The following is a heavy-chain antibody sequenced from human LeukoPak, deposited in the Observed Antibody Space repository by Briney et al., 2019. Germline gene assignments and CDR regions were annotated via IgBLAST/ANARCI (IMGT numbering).Heavy chain of an antibody. V-gene: IGHV1-2*02. CDR3: ARASGSYWWFDS. CDR1: GYTFTGYY. D-gene: IGHD1-26*01. J-gene: IGHJ5*01. CDR2: VNPNSGDT. Sequence: ASVKVSCKASGYTFTGYYIHWVRQAPGQGLEWMGCVNPNSGDTNYAQKFQGSVTMTRDTSISTVYMELSRLRSDDTAVYYCARASGSYWWFDSWGQGTLVTVSS.